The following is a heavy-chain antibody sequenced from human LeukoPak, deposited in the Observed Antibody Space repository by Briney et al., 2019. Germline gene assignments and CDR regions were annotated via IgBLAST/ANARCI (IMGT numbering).Heavy chain of an antibody. CDR2: IFYSGST. D-gene: IGHD1-26*01. Sequence: SETLSLTCTVSGGSTNTYSFYWDWMCQPPGKGLEWIGHIFYSGSTYYNPSLTSRVDMSIDNSRNQFSLKLRSVTAADTAVYYCARRRGTGSYHDYWGQGTLVTVSS. J-gene: IGHJ4*02. CDR1: GGSTNTYSFY. V-gene: IGHV4-39*01. CDR3: ARRRGTGSYHDY.